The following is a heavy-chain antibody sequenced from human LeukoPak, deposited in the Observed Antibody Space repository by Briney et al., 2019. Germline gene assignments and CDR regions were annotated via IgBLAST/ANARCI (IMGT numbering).Heavy chain of an antibody. CDR3: ARDMGIAVAGTFDY. D-gene: IGHD6-19*01. CDR2: ISSSSSYI. V-gene: IGHV3-21*01. CDR1: GVTVSSNY. Sequence: GGSLRLSCAASGVTVSSNYMSWVRQAPGKGLEWVSCISSSSSYIYYADSLKGRFTISRDNAKNSLYLQMNSLRAEDTAVYYCARDMGIAVAGTFDYWGQGSLVAVSS. J-gene: IGHJ4*02.